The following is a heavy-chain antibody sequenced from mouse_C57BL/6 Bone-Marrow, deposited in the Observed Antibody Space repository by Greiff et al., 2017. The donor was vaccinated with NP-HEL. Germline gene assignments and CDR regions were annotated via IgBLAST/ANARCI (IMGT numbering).Heavy chain of an antibody. D-gene: IGHD1-1*01. J-gene: IGHJ1*03. CDR2: IYPGNSDT. CDR1: GYTFTSYW. V-gene: IGHV1-5*01. CDR3: TNFYYYGSSWYFDV. Sequence: DVKLQESGTVLARPGASVKMSCKTSGYTFTSYWMHWVKQRPGQGLEWIGTIYPGNSDTSYNQKFKGKAKLTAVTSASTAYMGLSSLTNEDSAVYYCTNFYYYGSSWYFDVWGTGTTVTVSS.